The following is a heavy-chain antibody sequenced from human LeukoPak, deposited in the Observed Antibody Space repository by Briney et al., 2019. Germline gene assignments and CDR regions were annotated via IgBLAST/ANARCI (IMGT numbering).Heavy chain of an antibody. Sequence: GGSLRLSCAASGFTFSNAWMSWVRQAPGKGLEWVGRIKSKTDGGTTDYAAPVKGRFTISRDDSKNTLYLQMNSLKTEDTTVYFCGYCSSTSCYACDYWGQGTLVTVSS. CDR2: IKSKTDGGTT. V-gene: IGHV3-15*01. J-gene: IGHJ4*02. CDR3: GYCSSTSCYACDY. CDR1: GFTFSNAW. D-gene: IGHD2-2*01.